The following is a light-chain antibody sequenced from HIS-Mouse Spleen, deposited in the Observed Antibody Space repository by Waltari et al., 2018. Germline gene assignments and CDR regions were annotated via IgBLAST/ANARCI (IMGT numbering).Light chain of an antibody. CDR2: DDS. J-gene: IGLJ3*02. Sequence: SYVLTQPPSVSVAPGQTARITCGGNNIGSKRVHWYQQKPGQAPVLVVYDDSDRPSGLPERFSGANSGNTATLTISRVEAGDEADYYCRVWDSSSDHPGVFGGGTKLTVL. CDR3: RVWDSSSDHPGV. CDR1: NIGSKR. V-gene: IGLV3-21*02.